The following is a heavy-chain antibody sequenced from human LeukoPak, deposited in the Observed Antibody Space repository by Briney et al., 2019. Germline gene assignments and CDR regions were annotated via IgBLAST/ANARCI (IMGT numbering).Heavy chain of an antibody. CDR1: GGSLSGSY. D-gene: IGHD3-3*01. V-gene: IGHV4-34*01. Sequence: SETLSLTCAVYGGSLSGSYWSWIRQPPGKGLEWIGEINHSGSANYNPSLKSRVTLSIDKSKNQFSLNLNSVTGADTAVYYCARARSDSGYYKVDYWGQGTLVTVSS. CDR3: ARARSDSGYYKVDY. CDR2: INHSGSA. J-gene: IGHJ4*02.